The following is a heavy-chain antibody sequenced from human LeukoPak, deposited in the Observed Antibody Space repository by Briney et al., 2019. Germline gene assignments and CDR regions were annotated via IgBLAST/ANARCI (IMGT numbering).Heavy chain of an antibody. CDR3: TTAALYSGSYDGEMGFDY. D-gene: IGHD1-26*01. V-gene: IGHV3-15*01. Sequence: GGSLRLSCAASGVTFSNAWMSWVRQAPGKGLEWVGRIKSKTDGGTTDYAAPVKGRFTISRDDSKNTLYLQMNSLKTEDTAVYYCTTAALYSGSYDGEMGFDYWGQGTLVTVSS. J-gene: IGHJ4*02. CDR1: GVTFSNAW. CDR2: IKSKTDGGTT.